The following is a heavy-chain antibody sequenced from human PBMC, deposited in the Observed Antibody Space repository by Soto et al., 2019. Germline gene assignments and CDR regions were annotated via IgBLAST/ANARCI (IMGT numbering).Heavy chain of an antibody. D-gene: IGHD3-22*01. J-gene: IGHJ3*02. CDR1: GGSISSSSYY. Sequence: SETLSLTCTVSGGSISSSSYYWGWIRQPPGKGLEWIGSIYYSGSTYYNPSLKSRVTISVDTSKNQFSLKLSSVTAADTAVYYCARHVTMIVVDINASDIWGQGTMVTVSS. V-gene: IGHV4-39*01. CDR2: IYYSGST. CDR3: ARHVTMIVVDINASDI.